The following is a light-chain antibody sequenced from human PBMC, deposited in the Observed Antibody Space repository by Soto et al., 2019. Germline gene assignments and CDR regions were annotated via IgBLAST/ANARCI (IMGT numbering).Light chain of an antibody. CDR3: QQYGSSPL. Sequence: EIVLTQSPGTLSWSPGERATLSCRASQSVSSSYLAWYQQKPGQAPRLLIYGASSRATGIPDRFSGSGSGTDFTLTISRLEPEDFAVYYCQQYGSSPLFGPGTKVDI. CDR2: GAS. V-gene: IGKV3-20*01. J-gene: IGKJ3*01. CDR1: QSVSSSY.